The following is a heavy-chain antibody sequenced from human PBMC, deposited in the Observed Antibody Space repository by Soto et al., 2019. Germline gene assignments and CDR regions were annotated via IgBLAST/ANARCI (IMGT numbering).Heavy chain of an antibody. V-gene: IGHV4-59*01. D-gene: IGHD2-15*01. CDR1: GGSSSPFY. CDR3: ARVGGVAACSFDF. Sequence: PSETLSLTCAVSGGSSSPFYWSWVRQPPGKGLEWIGYLYYSGNTNYNPSLKSRVTISVDASKNQVSLRLTSVTAADTAVYYCARVGGVAACSFDFSGQETLVTVS. J-gene: IGHJ4*02. CDR2: LYYSGNT.